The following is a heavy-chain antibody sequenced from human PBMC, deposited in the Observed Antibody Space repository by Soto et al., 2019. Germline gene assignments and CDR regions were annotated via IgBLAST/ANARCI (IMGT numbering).Heavy chain of an antibody. V-gene: IGHV3-30*18. J-gene: IGHJ6*02. D-gene: IGHD6-6*01. CDR1: GFSFSTYG. CDR3: AKVVRADTTSSNFYYYSGMDV. Sequence: GGSLRLSCAASGFSFSTYGMHWVRQAPGEGLEWMAVISNDGSIKYYADSVKGRFTISRDNSKDTLFLQMNSLRGEDTAVYYCAKVVRADTTSSNFYYYSGMDVWGQGTTVTVSS. CDR2: ISNDGSIK.